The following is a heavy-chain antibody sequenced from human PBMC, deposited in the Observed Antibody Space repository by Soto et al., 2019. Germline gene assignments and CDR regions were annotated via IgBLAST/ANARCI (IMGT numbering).Heavy chain of an antibody. J-gene: IGHJ6*02. CDR2: ISGSGGST. CDR1: GFTFSSYA. V-gene: IGHV3-23*01. Sequence: GRSLRLSCAASGFTFSSYAMNWVRQAPGKGLEWVSAISGSGGSTYYADSVKGRFTISRDNSKNTLYLQMNSLRAEDTTVYYCAKDQVRMLTTVSLYYYYYGMDVWGQGTTVTVSS. CDR3: AKDQVRMLTTVSLYYYYYGMDV. D-gene: IGHD4-4*01.